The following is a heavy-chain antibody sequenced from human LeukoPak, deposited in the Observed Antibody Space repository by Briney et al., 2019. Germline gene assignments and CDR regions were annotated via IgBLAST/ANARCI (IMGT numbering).Heavy chain of an antibody. D-gene: IGHD3-22*01. CDR3: ARGSGYFFVYYYDRSGAFDI. Sequence: ASVKVSCKASGGTFSSYAINWVRQAPGQGLEWMGGIIPIFGTANYAQKFQGRVTITADKSTSTAYMELSSLRSEDTAVYYCARGSGYFFVYYYDRSGAFDIWGQGTMVTVSS. V-gene: IGHV1-69*06. CDR2: IIPIFGTA. CDR1: GGTFSSYA. J-gene: IGHJ3*02.